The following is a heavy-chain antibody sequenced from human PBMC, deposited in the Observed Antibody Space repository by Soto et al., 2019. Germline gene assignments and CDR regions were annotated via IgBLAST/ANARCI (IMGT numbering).Heavy chain of an antibody. J-gene: IGHJ6*02. CDR1: GFTFSNYW. Sequence: EVQLVESGGGLVQPGGSLRLSCAASGFTFSNYWMYWVRQDPGKGLVWVSRVNNDGTDTTHADSVKGRFPISRDNAENTLYLQMNSLRGEDTAVYYCARGGLQHALDVWGQGSTVTVSS. D-gene: IGHD6-13*01. CDR3: ARGGLQHALDV. CDR2: VNNDGTDT. V-gene: IGHV3-74*03.